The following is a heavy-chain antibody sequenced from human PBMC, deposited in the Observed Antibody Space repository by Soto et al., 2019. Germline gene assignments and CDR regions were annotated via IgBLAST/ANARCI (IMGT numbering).Heavy chain of an antibody. Sequence: SETLSLTCAVSGGSISSGGYSWSWIRQPPGKGLEWIGYIYHSGSTYYNPSLKSRVTISVDRSKNQFSLKLSSVTAADTAVYYCARSRQWLVSYWGQGTLVTVSS. CDR3: ARSRQWLVSY. V-gene: IGHV4-30-2*01. J-gene: IGHJ4*02. CDR2: IYHSGST. D-gene: IGHD6-19*01. CDR1: GGSISSGGYS.